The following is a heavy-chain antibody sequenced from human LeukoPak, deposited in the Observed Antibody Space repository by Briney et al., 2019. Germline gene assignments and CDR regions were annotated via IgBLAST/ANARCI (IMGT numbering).Heavy chain of an antibody. CDR3: AKDPETTVVTPRWFDP. J-gene: IGHJ5*02. CDR1: GFTFSSYA. D-gene: IGHD4-23*01. V-gene: IGHV3-23*01. Sequence: GGSLRLSCAAPGFTFSSYAMSWVRQAPGKGLEWVSAISGSGGSTYYADSVKGRFTISRDNSKNTLYLQMNSLRAEDTAVYYCAKDPETTVVTPRWFDPWGQGTLVTVSS. CDR2: ISGSGGST.